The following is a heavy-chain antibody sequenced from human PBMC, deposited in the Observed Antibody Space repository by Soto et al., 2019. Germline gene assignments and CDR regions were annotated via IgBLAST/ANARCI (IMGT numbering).Heavy chain of an antibody. D-gene: IGHD3-3*01. J-gene: IGHJ4*02. CDR1: GYTFTGYY. CDR2: INPNSGGT. CDR3: ARSGNRDFWSGYSEYYFDY. V-gene: IGHV1-2*04. Sequence: QVQLVQSGAEVKKPGASVKVSCKASGYTFTGYYMHWVRQAPGQGLEWMGWINPNSGGTNYAQKFQGWVTMTRDTSISTAYMELSRLRSDDTAVYYCARSGNRDFWSGYSEYYFDYWGQGTLVTVSS.